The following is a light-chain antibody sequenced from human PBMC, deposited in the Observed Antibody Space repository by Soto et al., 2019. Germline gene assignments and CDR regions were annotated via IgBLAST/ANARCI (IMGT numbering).Light chain of an antibody. V-gene: IGLV2-14*01. Sequence: QSALTQPASVSGSPGQSITISCTGTSSDIGADDFVSWYQHHPDKTPKLIIYEVSYRPSGVSNRFSGSKSGNTASLTISGLQAEDEADYYCSSYTSSSTQVFGTGTKLTVL. J-gene: IGLJ1*01. CDR3: SSYTSSSTQV. CDR2: EVS. CDR1: SSDIGADDF.